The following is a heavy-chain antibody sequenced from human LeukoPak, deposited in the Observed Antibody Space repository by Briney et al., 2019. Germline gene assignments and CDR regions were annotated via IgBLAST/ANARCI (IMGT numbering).Heavy chain of an antibody. CDR2: INPNSGGT. V-gene: IGHV1-2*06. CDR3: ARSPQGIDYCSGGSCYSETWFDP. J-gene: IGHJ5*02. CDR1: GYTFTGYY. Sequence: EASVKVSCKASGYTFTGYYMHWVRQAPGQGLEWMGRINPNSGGTNYAQKFQGRVTMTRGTSISTAYMELSRLRSDDTAVYYCARSPQGIDYCSGGSCYSETWFDPWGQGTLVTVSS. D-gene: IGHD2-15*01.